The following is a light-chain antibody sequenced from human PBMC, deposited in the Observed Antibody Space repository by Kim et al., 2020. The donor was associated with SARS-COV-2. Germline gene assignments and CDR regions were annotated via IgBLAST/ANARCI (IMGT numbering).Light chain of an antibody. CDR3: QQSDSTPYT. CDR1: QNIRSF. Sequence: SASVGDRLTITCRASQNIRSFLNWYQQMPGKAPKLLIYAASNLQSGVPSRFSGSGSGTDFTLTVSSLQPEDFATYYCQQSDSTPYTFGQGTNLEI. V-gene: IGKV1-39*01. CDR2: AAS. J-gene: IGKJ2*01.